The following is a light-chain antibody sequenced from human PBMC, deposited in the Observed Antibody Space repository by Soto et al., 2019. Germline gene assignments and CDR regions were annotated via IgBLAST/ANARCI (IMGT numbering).Light chain of an antibody. CDR3: CSYAGSSRV. CDR1: SSDVGSYNL. V-gene: IGLV2-23*02. Sequence: QSVLTQPASVSGSPGQSITISCTGTSSDVGSYNLVSWYQQHPGKAPKLIIYEVSQRPSGISNRFSGSKSGNTASLTISGLQTEDEADYYCCSYAGSSRVFGTGTKLTVL. J-gene: IGLJ1*01. CDR2: EVS.